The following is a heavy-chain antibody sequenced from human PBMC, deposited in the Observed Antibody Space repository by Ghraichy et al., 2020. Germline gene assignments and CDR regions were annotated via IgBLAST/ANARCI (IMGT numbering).Heavy chain of an antibody. CDR2: ISAYNGNT. CDR3: ARDDLPGGPNGSGNADY. J-gene: IGHJ4*02. D-gene: IGHD3-10*01. V-gene: IGHV1-18*01. CDR1: GYTFTSYG. Sequence: ASVKVSCKASGYTFTSYGISWVRQAPGQGLEWMGWISAYNGNTNYAQKLQGRVTMTTDTSTSTAYMELRSLRSDDTAVYYCARDDLPGGPNGSGNADYWGQGTLVTVSS.